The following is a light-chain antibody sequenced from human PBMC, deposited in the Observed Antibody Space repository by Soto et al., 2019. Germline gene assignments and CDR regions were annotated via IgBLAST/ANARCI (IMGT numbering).Light chain of an antibody. CDR2: GAS. CDR1: QSVSTH. V-gene: IGKV3-20*01. CDR3: QQYGTSPT. J-gene: IGKJ5*01. Sequence: EIVMTQSPVTLSVSPGERATLSCRASQSVSTHLAWYQQKPGQAPRLLIYGASSRATGIPDRFSGSGSGTDFTLTISRLEPEDFAVYSCQQYGTSPTFGQGTRLEIK.